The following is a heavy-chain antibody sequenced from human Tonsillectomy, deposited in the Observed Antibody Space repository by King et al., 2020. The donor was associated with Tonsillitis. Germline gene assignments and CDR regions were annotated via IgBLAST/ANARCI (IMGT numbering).Heavy chain of an antibody. J-gene: IGHJ6*02. CDR1: GFTFRSHD. V-gene: IGHV3-33*05. CDR2: ISYDGSNE. CDR3: ARAIDYGDDVNYGMDV. Sequence: VQLVESGGGEVQPGRSLRLSCAASGFTFRSHDIHWVRQAPGKGLEWVAIISYDGSNEYYADSVRGRFTISRDNSKNTLYLQMNSLRAEDTAVYYCARAIDYGDDVNYGMDVWGQGTTVTVSS. D-gene: IGHD4-17*01.